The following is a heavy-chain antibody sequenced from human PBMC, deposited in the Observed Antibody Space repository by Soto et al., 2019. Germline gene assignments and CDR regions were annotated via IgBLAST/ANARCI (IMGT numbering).Heavy chain of an antibody. J-gene: IGHJ3*02. V-gene: IGHV1-8*01. CDR3: ARKTQWLGSRGPEVFDI. D-gene: IGHD6-19*01. CDR1: GYTFTSYD. Sequence: QVQLVQSGAEVKKPGASVKISCKASGYTFTSYDINWVRQATGQWLEWMGWMNPNSGNTGYAQKFQGRVTMTRNTSISIAYMQLSSLRSEDSAVHYCARKTQWLGSRGPEVFDIWGQATILTVSS. CDR2: MNPNSGNT.